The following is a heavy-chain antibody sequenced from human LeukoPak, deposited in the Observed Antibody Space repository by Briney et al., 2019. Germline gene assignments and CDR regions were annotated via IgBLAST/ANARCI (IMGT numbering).Heavy chain of an antibody. CDR2: ISSSSSYI. V-gene: IGHV3-21*01. CDR1: GFTFSSYT. Sequence: GGSLRLSCAASGFTFSSYTMNWVRQAPGKGLEGVSSISSSSSYIYYADSVKGRFTISRDNAKNSLYLQINSLRAEDTAVYYCAKSRYYDADAFDIWGQGTMVTVSS. CDR3: AKSRYYDADAFDI. J-gene: IGHJ3*02. D-gene: IGHD3-3*01.